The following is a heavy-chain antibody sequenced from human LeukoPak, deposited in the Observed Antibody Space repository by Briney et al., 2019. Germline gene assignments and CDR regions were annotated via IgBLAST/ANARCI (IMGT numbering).Heavy chain of an antibody. D-gene: IGHD1-26*01. CDR3: ARDGRFPPEVLPRYFDY. V-gene: IGHV4-59*12. CDR2: IYHSGST. Sequence: SETLSLTCTVSGGSISSYYWSWIRQPPGKGLEWIGYIYHSGSTKYNPSLKSRVTISVDTSKNQFSLKLSSVTAADTAVYYCARDGRFPPEVLPRYFDYWGQGTQVTVSS. J-gene: IGHJ4*02. CDR1: GGSISSYY.